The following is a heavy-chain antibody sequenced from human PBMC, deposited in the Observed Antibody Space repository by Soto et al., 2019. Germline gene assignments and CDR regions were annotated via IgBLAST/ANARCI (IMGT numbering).Heavy chain of an antibody. CDR3: ARILYNSGWHHFDY. CDR2: MYPGDSHT. V-gene: IGHV5-51*01. J-gene: IGHJ4*02. CDR1: GYIFTNYW. D-gene: IGHD6-25*01. Sequence: XESLKLSWQCSGYIFTNYWISLVLQMPGKGLEWMGIMYPGDSHTRYSPSFQGQVTMSADRSITTAYLQLSGLKASDTAMYFCARILYNSGWHHFDYWGQGTLVTVSS.